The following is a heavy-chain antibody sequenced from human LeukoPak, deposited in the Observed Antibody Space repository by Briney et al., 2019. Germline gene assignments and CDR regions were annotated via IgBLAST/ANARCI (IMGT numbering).Heavy chain of an antibody. Sequence: GGSLRLSCAASGFTFSSYGMHWVRQAPGKGLEWVAGISYDGSNKYYADSVKGRFTISRDNSKNTLYLQMNSLRAEDTAVYYCAKPPIGCSGGSCYAGFDYWGQGTLVTVSS. CDR2: ISYDGSNK. J-gene: IGHJ4*02. CDR1: GFTFSSYG. V-gene: IGHV3-30*18. CDR3: AKPPIGCSGGSCYAGFDY. D-gene: IGHD2-15*01.